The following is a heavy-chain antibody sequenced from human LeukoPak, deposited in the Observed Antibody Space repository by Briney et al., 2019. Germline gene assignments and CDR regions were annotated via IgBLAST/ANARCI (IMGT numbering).Heavy chain of an antibody. D-gene: IGHD3-16*01. CDR1: GFTFSSYS. CDR2: ITSSSYI. Sequence: GGSLRLSCAASGFTFSSYSMNWVCQAPGKGLEWVSSITSSSYIYYADSVKGRFTISRNNAKNSLYLQTNSLRAEDTAVYYCARDGGRDYYYYYYMDVWGKGTTVTVSS. V-gene: IGHV3-21*01. J-gene: IGHJ6*03. CDR3: ARDGGRDYYYYYYMDV.